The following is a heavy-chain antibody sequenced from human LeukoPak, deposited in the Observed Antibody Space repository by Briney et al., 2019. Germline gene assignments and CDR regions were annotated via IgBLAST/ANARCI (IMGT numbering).Heavy chain of an antibody. D-gene: IGHD6-19*01. Sequence: GGSLRLSCAASGFTFSSYAMSWVRQAPGKGLEWVSAISGSGGSTYYADSVKGRFTISRDNSKNTLYLQMNSLRAEDTAVYYCARGLWLVLSFDYWGQGTLVTVSS. CDR3: ARGLWLVLSFDY. CDR2: ISGSGGST. CDR1: GFTFSSYA. V-gene: IGHV3-23*01. J-gene: IGHJ4*02.